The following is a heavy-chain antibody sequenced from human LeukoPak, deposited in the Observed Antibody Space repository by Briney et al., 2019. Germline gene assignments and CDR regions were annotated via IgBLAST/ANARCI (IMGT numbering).Heavy chain of an antibody. V-gene: IGHV1-69*13. J-gene: IGHJ5*02. CDR3: VAEAAAAGGHWFDP. CDR1: GGTFSSYA. D-gene: IGHD6-13*01. Sequence: SVKVSCKASGGTFSSYAISWVRQAPGQGLEWMGGIIPIFGTANYAQKFQGRVTITADESTSTAYMELSSLRSEETAVYYCVAEAAAAGGHWFDPWGQGTPVTVSS. CDR2: IIPIFGTA.